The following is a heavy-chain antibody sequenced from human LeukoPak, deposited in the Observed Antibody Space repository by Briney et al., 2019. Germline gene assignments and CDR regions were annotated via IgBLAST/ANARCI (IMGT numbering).Heavy chain of an antibody. CDR1: GGSINNYY. V-gene: IGHV4-59*08. D-gene: IGHD6-13*01. Sequence: SETLSLTCTVSGGSINNYYWSWIRQPPGKGLEWIGYIYYNGGTNYNPSLKSRVTISVDMSKNQFSLKLTSVTAADTAVHYCARQGKYMAAAGYPNFDYWGQGTLVTVSS. CDR3: ARQGKYMAAAGYPNFDY. CDR2: IYYNGGT. J-gene: IGHJ4*02.